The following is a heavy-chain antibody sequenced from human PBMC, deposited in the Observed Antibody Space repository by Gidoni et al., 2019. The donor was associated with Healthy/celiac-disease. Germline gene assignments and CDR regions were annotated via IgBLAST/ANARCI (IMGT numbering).Heavy chain of an antibody. J-gene: IGHJ4*02. V-gene: IGHV3-30*18. CDR1: GFTFSSYG. Sequence: QVQLVESGGGVVQPGRSLRLSCAASGFTFSSYGMHWVRQAPGKGLEWVAVISYDGSNKYYADSVKGRFTISRDNSKNTLYLQMNSLRAEDTAVYYCAKEAEPDYYDSSGYYPYWGQGTLVTVSS. CDR2: ISYDGSNK. D-gene: IGHD3-22*01. CDR3: AKEAEPDYYDSSGYYPY.